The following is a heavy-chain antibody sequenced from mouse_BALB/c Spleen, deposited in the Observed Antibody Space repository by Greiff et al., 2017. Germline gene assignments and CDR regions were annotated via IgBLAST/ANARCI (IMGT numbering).Heavy chain of an antibody. Sequence: QVQLQQSGPGLVAPSQSLSITCTVSGFSLTGYGVNWVRQPPGKGLEWLGMIWGDGSTDYNSALKSRLNISKDNSKNQVFLKMNSLQTDDPARYYCARDMLLRPFAYWGQGTLVTVSA. CDR3: ARDMLLRPFAY. CDR2: IWGDGST. D-gene: IGHD1-2*01. J-gene: IGHJ3*01. CDR1: GFSLTGYG. V-gene: IGHV2-6-7*01.